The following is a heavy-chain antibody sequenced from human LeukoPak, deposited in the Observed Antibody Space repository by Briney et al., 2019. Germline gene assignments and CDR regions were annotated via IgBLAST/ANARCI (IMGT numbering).Heavy chain of an antibody. V-gene: IGHV4-34*01. CDR1: GGSVSGYY. J-gene: IGHJ6*04. CDR2: INHSGST. CDR3: AGGGYIAAAGTSSEYYYYGMDV. Sequence: SETLSLTCAVYGGSVSGYYWSWIRRPPGKGLEWIGEINHSGSTNYNPSLKSRVTISVDTSKNQFSLKLSSVTAADTAVYYCAGGGYIAAAGTSSEYYYYGMDVWGKGTTVTVSS. D-gene: IGHD6-13*01.